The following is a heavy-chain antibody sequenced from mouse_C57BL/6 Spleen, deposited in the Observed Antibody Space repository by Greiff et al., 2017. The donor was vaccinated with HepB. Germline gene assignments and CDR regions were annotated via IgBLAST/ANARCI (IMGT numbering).Heavy chain of an antibody. Sequence: VQLQQSGAELVRPGASVKLSCTASGFNFKDDYMHWVKQRPEQGLEWIGWIDPENGDTEYASKFQGKAIITADTSSNTAYLQLSSLTSEDTAVYYCTTGVVYFDYWGQGTTLTVSS. V-gene: IGHV14-4*01. J-gene: IGHJ2*01. CDR3: TTGVVYFDY. CDR2: IDPENGDT. CDR1: GFNFKDDY. D-gene: IGHD1-1*01.